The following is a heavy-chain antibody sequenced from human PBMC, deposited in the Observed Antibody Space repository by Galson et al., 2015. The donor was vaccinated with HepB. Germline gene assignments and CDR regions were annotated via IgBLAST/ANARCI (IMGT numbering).Heavy chain of an antibody. CDR2: IYRRGST. Sequence: SLRLSCAGSGFTVSSNYMSWVRQAPGKGLEWVSIIYRRGSTYYADSMKGRFTITRDQSKNTLYLQTNNLRVEDTAVYYCARHDWDTSTWAFDSWGQGTLVTVSS. CDR1: GFTVSSNY. J-gene: IGHJ4*02. D-gene: IGHD2-2*01. V-gene: IGHV3-53*01. CDR3: ARHDWDTSTWAFDS.